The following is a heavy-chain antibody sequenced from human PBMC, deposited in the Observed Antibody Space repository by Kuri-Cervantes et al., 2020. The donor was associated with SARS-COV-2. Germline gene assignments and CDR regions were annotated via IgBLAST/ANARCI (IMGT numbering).Heavy chain of an antibody. Sequence: GSLRLSCAASGFTFSSYAMSWVRQAPGKGLEWIGSIYYSGSTYYNPSLKSRVTVSVDTSKNQFSLKLSSVIAADTAVYYCARVLDCSSTSCAGFDYWGQGTLVTVSS. CDR2: IYYSGST. J-gene: IGHJ4*02. D-gene: IGHD2-2*01. V-gene: IGHV4-38-2*01. CDR3: ARVLDCSSTSCAGFDY. CDR1: GFTFSSYA.